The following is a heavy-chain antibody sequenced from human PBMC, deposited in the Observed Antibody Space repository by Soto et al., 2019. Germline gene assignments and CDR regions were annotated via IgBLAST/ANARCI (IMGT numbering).Heavy chain of an antibody. CDR2: ISGSGGST. CDR3: AKDGDYICVSYRYTYFDY. D-gene: IGHD3-16*02. J-gene: IGHJ4*02. V-gene: IGHV3-23*01. Sequence: EVQLLESGGGLVQPGGSLRLSCAASGFTFSSYAMSWVRQAPGKGLEWVSAISGSGGSTYYADSVKGRFTISRDNAKNTLYLQMNSLRAEDTAVYYCAKDGDYICVSYRYTYFDYWGQGTLVTVSS. CDR1: GFTFSSYA.